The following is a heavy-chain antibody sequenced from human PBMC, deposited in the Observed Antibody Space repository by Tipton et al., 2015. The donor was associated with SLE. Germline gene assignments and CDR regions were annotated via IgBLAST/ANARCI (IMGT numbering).Heavy chain of an antibody. CDR3: ARVGYDYSWGSYRYTPFDC. J-gene: IGHJ4*02. CDR1: GGSIGSYY. V-gene: IGHV4-59*12. CDR2: IYHSGST. Sequence: TLSLTCTVSGGSIGSYYWSWIRQPPGKGLEWIAEIYHSGSTDYNPSLESRVTISLDTSKNQFSLRLSSVTAADTAVYFCARVGYDYSWGSYRYTPFDCWGQGILVTVSS. D-gene: IGHD3-16*02.